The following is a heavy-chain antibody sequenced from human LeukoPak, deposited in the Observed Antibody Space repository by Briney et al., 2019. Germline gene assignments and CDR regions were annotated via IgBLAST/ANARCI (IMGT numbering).Heavy chain of an antibody. CDR3: AKSLSTLMKVGGDY. D-gene: IGHD1-26*01. CDR1: GFTFSSYA. V-gene: IGHV3-23*01. J-gene: IGHJ4*02. Sequence: GGSLRLSCAASGFTFSSYAMSWVRQAPGKGLEWVSAISGSGGGTYYADSVKGRFTISRDNSKNTLYLQMNSLRAEDTAVYYCAKSLSTLMKVGGDYWGQGTLVTVSS. CDR2: ISGSGGGT.